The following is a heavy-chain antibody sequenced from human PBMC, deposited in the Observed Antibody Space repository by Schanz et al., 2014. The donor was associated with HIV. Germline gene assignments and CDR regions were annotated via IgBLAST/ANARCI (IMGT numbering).Heavy chain of an antibody. J-gene: IGHJ6*02. D-gene: IGHD7-27*01. Sequence: EVQLVESGGGLVQPGRSLRLSCAASGFTFDDYAMHWVRQAPGKGLEWVSGISWNSGSIGYADSVKGRFTISRDNAKNTLYLQMNSLRAEDTAVYYCASLETGATYYYYYYMDVWGQGTTVTVSS. V-gene: IGHV3-9*01. CDR1: GFTFDDYA. CDR3: ASLETGATYYYYYYMDV. CDR2: ISWNSGSI.